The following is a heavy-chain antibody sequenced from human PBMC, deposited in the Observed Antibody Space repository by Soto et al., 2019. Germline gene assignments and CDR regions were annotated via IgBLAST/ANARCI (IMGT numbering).Heavy chain of an antibody. CDR1: GFTFSSYG. D-gene: IGHD2-15*01. CDR3: AKGLGSRYYFDY. Sequence: QVQLVESGGGVVQPGRSLRLSCAASGFTFSSYGMHWVRQAPGKGLEWVAVISYDGSNKYYADSVKGQFTISRDNSKNTLYLQMNSLRAEDTAVYYCAKGLGSRYYFDYWGQGTLVTVSS. V-gene: IGHV3-30*18. CDR2: ISYDGSNK. J-gene: IGHJ4*02.